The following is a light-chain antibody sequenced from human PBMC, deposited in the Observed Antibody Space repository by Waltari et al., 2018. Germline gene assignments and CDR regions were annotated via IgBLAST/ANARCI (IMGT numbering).Light chain of an antibody. Sequence: QSALAQPASVSGIPGQSISISCTGTSSDLGGYNYVSWYQQHSGKAPKVILYDVPYRPSGISNRFSGSKSGNTASLTIYGLQAEDEAYYYCSSYTSNISWVFGGGTKLTVL. CDR2: DVP. J-gene: IGLJ3*02. CDR3: SSYTSNISWV. CDR1: SSDLGGYNY. V-gene: IGLV2-14*03.